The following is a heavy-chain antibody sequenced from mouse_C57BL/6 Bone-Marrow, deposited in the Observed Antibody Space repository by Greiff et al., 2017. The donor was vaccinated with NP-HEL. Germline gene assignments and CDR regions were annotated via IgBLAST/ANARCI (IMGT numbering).Heavy chain of an antibody. V-gene: IGHV1-50*01. CDR1: GYTFTSYW. J-gene: IGHJ1*03. D-gene: IGHD1-1*01. CDR2: IDPSDSYT. Sequence: QVQLQQPGAELVKPGASVKLSCKASGYTFTSYWMQWVKQRPGQGLEWIGEIDPSDSYTNYNQKFKGKATLTVDTSSSTAYMQLSSLTSEDSAVYYCARWDPYYGSSHGYFDVWGTGTTVTVSS. CDR3: ARWDPYYGSSHGYFDV.